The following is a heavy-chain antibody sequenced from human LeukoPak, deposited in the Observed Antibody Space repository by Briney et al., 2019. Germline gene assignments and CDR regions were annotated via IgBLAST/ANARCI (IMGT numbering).Heavy chain of an antibody. Sequence: PGGSLRLSCAASGFTLSSYEMHWVRQPSGKGLEWVSAVGVGHDTSYGGSVKGRFTISRDNARNSVYLQMHSLRAGDTGVYYCARESGGSGTLPYDFWGHGTMVTVSS. CDR1: GFTLSSYE. J-gene: IGHJ3*01. CDR2: VGVGHDT. CDR3: ARESGGSGTLPYDF. D-gene: IGHD3-10*01. V-gene: IGHV3-13*01.